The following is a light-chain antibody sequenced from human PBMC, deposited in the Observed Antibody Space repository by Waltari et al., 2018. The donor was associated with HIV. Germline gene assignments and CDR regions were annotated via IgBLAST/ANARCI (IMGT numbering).Light chain of an antibody. CDR1: QSVFYSSNNRNY. Sequence: DIVMTQSPDSLAVSLGERATINCKSSQSVFYSSNNRNYLAWYQQRPGQAPRLLIYGSSNRATGIPDRFSGSGSGTEFTLTISRLEPEDFAVYYCQQYETSVGFTFGPGTKVDVK. V-gene: IGKV4-1*01. J-gene: IGKJ3*01. CDR3: QQYETSVGFT. CDR2: GSS.